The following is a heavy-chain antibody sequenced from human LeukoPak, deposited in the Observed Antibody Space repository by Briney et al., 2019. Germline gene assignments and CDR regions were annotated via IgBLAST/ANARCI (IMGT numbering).Heavy chain of an antibody. CDR2: IYYSGST. Sequence: PSETLSLTCTVSGGSISSSSYYWGWIRQPPGKGLEWIGSIYYSGSTYYNPSLKSRVTISVDTSKNQFSLKLSSVTAADTAVYYCARQGAKMGYSYGPQAPPDYWGQGTLVTVSS. D-gene: IGHD5-18*01. J-gene: IGHJ4*02. CDR1: GGSISSSSYY. V-gene: IGHV4-39*01. CDR3: ARQGAKMGYSYGPQAPPDY.